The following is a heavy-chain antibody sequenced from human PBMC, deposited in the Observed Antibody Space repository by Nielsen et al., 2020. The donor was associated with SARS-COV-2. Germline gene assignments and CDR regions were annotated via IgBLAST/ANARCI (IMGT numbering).Heavy chain of an antibody. Sequence: GESLKISCSASGSTFSSYAMHWVRQAPGKGLEYVSAISSNGGSTYYADSVKGRFTISRDNSKNTLYLQMSSLRAEDTAVYYCVKGVTNYVLHYWGQGTLVTVSS. J-gene: IGHJ4*02. CDR3: VKGVTNYVLHY. D-gene: IGHD3-10*02. CDR2: ISSNGGST. V-gene: IGHV3-64D*09. CDR1: GSTFSSYA.